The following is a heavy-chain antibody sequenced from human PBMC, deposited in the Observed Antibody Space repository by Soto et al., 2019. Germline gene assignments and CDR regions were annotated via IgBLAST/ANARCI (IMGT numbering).Heavy chain of an antibody. J-gene: IGHJ5*02. CDR2: IYTSGST. D-gene: IGHD6-6*01. CDR3: AGYIAARPGNWFDP. V-gene: IGHV4-4*07. Sequence: SETLSLTCTVSGGSISSYYWSWIRQPAGKGLEWIGRIYTSGSTNYNPSLKSRVTMSVDTSKNQFSLKLSSVTAADTAVYYCAGYIAARPGNWFDPWGQGALVTVSS. CDR1: GGSISSYY.